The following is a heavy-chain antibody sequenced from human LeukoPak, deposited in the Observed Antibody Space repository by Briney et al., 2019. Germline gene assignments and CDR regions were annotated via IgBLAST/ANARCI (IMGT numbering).Heavy chain of an antibody. CDR2: INHSGST. J-gene: IGHJ4*02. CDR1: GGSFSGYY. Sequence: PSETLSLTCAVYGGSFSGYYWSWIRQPPGKGLEWIGEINHSGSTNYNPSLKSRVTISVDTSKNQFSLKLSSVTAADTAVYYCARRRSSGWYYFDYWGQGSLVHVSS. CDR3: ARRRSSGWYYFDY. D-gene: IGHD6-19*01. V-gene: IGHV4-34*01.